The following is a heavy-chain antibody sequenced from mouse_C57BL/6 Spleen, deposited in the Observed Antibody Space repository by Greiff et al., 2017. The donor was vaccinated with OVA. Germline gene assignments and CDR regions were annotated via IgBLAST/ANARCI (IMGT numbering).Heavy chain of an antibody. CDR3: ARSGTNFDY. CDR2: IGPGSGST. D-gene: IGHD4-1*01. Sequence: DLLKPVSSLKISFNSSGYTFTYYYINWVKQRPGQGHEWIGKIGPGSGSTYYNEKFKGKATLTADKSSSTAYMQLSSLTSEDSAVYFCARSGTNFDYWGQGTTLTVSS. J-gene: IGHJ2*01. CDR1: GYTFTYYY. V-gene: IGHV1-77*01.